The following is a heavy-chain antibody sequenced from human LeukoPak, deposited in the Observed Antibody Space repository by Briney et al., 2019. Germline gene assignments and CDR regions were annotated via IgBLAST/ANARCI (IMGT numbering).Heavy chain of an antibody. D-gene: IGHD3-22*01. J-gene: IGHJ4*02. CDR1: DGSISSHY. Sequence: SETLSLTCTVSDGSISSHYWSWVRQPPGKGLEWIGYIYYSGRTNYNPSLKSRVTISVDTSKNQFSLKLSSVTAADTAVYYCASYSYYYDSGGYFDYWGQGTLVTVSS. CDR3: ASYSYYYDSGGYFDY. V-gene: IGHV4-59*11. CDR2: IYYSGRT.